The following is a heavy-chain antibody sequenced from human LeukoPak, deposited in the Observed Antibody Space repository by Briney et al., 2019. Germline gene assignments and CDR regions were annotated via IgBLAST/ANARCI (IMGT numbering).Heavy chain of an antibody. CDR1: GGSFSGYY. Sequence: SETLSLTCAVYGGSFSGYYWSWIRQPPGKGLEWIGEINHSGSTNYNPSLKGRVTISVDTSKNQFSLKLSSVTAADTAVYYCARRGARNMITFGGVIADWGQGTLVTVSS. CDR2: INHSGST. D-gene: IGHD3-16*02. CDR3: ARRGARNMITFGGVIAD. J-gene: IGHJ4*02. V-gene: IGHV4-34*01.